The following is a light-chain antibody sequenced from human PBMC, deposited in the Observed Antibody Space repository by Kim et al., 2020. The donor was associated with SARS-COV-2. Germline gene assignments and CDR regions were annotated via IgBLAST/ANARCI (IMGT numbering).Light chain of an antibody. CDR2: QDT. V-gene: IGLV3-1*01. Sequence: VSPGKTAVFTCSGDKLGDKYSCWYQRKPGQTPVLVIYQDTKRPSGIPERLTGSNAGNTATLTISGTQAMDEADYYCQAWDISTGGVFGGGTQLTVL. J-gene: IGLJ3*02. CDR3: QAWDISTGGV. CDR1: KLGDKY.